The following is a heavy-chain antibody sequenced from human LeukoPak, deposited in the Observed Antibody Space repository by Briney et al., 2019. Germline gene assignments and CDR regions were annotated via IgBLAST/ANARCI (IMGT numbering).Heavy chain of an antibody. CDR1: GFTFSSYA. CDR3: AKDGYISSWYLHYYYYGMDV. D-gene: IGHD6-13*01. V-gene: IGHV3-23*01. Sequence: GGSLRLSCAASGFTFSSYAMSWVRQAPGKGLEWVSAISGSGGSTYYADSVKGRFTISRDNSKNTLYLQMNSLRAEDTAVYYCAKDGYISSWYLHYYYYGMDVWGQGTTVTVSS. CDR2: ISGSGGST. J-gene: IGHJ6*02.